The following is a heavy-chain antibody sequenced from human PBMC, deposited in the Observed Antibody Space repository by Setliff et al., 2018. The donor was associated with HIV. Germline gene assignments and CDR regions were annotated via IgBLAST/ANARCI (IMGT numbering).Heavy chain of an antibody. D-gene: IGHD3-3*01. CDR2: ISGSGDST. V-gene: IGHV3-23*01. J-gene: IGHJ5*02. CDR1: GFTFSDYY. CDR3: AQDYTATFWEYNWFDP. Sequence: GGSLRLSCAASGFTFSDYYMSWIRQAPGKGLEWVSGISGSGDSTYYAPAVKGRFTISRDNLKNILYLQMNNLRAEDTALYFCAQDYTATFWEYNWFDPWGQGTLVTVSS.